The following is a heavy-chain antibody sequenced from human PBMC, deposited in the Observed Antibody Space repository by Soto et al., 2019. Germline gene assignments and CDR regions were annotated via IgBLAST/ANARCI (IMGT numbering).Heavy chain of an antibody. CDR3: ARVVRWLQFSCWFDP. Sequence: QVQLVQSGAEVKKPGSSVKVSCKASGGTFSSYAISWVRQAPGQGLEWMGGIIPIFGTANYAQKFQGRVTITADESTSPAYMELSSLRSDDTAVYYCARVVRWLQFSCWFDPWGQGTLVTVSS. D-gene: IGHD5-12*01. CDR1: GGTFSSYA. V-gene: IGHV1-69*12. J-gene: IGHJ5*02. CDR2: IIPIFGTA.